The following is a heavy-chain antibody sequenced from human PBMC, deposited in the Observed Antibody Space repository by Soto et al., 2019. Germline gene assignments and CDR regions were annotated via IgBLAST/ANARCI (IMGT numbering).Heavy chain of an antibody. V-gene: IGHV3-23*01. CDR3: AKVDYYDNRGYFDF. J-gene: IGHJ4*02. CDR2: ISGSGDGT. D-gene: IGHD3-22*01. Sequence: GRLLRLSCSASGFNFRSYAMHWVRQAPGKGLEWVSTISGSGDGTWYADSVKGRFTISRGNSKNTVYLQMNSLRAEDTAEYYCAKVDYYDNRGYFDFWGQGTLVTVSS. CDR1: GFNFRSYA.